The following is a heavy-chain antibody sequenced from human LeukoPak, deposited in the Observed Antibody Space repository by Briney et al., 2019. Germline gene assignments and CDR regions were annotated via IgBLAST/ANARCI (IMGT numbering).Heavy chain of an antibody. CDR3: AKVGGKIAL. Sequence: GGSLRLSCAASVLTFSSYAMCWVRQAPEKGLEWVSSINDSGGSTYYADSVKGRFTISRDNSKNTLYVQMNSLRAEDTATYYCAKVGGKIALWGQGTLVTVSS. J-gene: IGHJ4*02. CDR1: VLTFSSYA. CDR2: INDSGGST. D-gene: IGHD2/OR15-2a*01. V-gene: IGHV3-23*01.